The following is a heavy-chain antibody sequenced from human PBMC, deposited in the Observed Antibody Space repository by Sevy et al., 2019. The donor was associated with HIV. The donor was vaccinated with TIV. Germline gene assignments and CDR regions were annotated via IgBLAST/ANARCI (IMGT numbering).Heavy chain of an antibody. CDR2: IFYSGST. V-gene: IGHV4-39*01. Sequence: SETLSLTCTVSGGSISSSSYYWGWIRQPPGKGLEWIGSIFYSGSTYYNPSLKSRVTISVDTSKNQFSLKLSSVTAADTAVYYCARLYPPSARQQLANWFDPWGQGTLVTVSS. CDR1: GGSISSSSYY. J-gene: IGHJ5*02. D-gene: IGHD6-13*01. CDR3: ARLYPPSARQQLANWFDP.